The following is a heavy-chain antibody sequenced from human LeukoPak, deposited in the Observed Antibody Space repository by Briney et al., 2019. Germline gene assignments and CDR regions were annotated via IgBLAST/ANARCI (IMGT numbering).Heavy chain of an antibody. D-gene: IGHD3-10*01. V-gene: IGHV1-46*01. J-gene: IGHJ4*02. CDR3: AREPITMVRRTPQGSKYYFDY. CDR1: GYTFTSYY. Sequence: GASVKVSCKASGYTFTSYYMHWVRQAPGQGLEWMGIINPSGGSTSYAQKFQGRVTMTRDTSTSTVYMEPSSLRSEDTAVYYCAREPITMVRRTPQGSKYYFDYWGQGTLVTVSS. CDR2: INPSGGST.